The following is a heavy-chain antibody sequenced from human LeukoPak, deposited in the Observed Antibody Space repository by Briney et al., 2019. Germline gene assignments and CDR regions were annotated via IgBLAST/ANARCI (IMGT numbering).Heavy chain of an antibody. V-gene: IGHV1-2*02. CDR3: ARDNSPSYYDSSGYPLDY. D-gene: IGHD3-22*01. CDR1: GYTFTGYY. J-gene: IGHJ4*02. CDR2: INPNSGGT. Sequence: ASVKVSCKASGYTFTGYYVHWVRQAPGQGLEWMGWINPNSGGTNYAQKFQGRVTMTRDTSISTAYMELSRLRSDDTAVYYCARDNSPSYYDSSGYPLDYWGQGTLVTVSS.